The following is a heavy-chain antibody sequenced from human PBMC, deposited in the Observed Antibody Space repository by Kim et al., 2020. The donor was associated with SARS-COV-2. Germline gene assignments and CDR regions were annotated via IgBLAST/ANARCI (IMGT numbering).Heavy chain of an antibody. CDR2: IYSGGST. D-gene: IGHD3-22*01. CDR1: GFTVSSNY. Sequence: GGSLRLSCAASGFTVSSNYMSWVRQAPGKGLEWVSVIYSGGSTYYADSVKGRFTISRDNSKNTLYLQMNSLRAEDTAVYYCARDTPPSENYEIYYYYGMDVWGQGTTVTVSS. CDR3: ARDTPPSENYEIYYYYGMDV. J-gene: IGHJ6*02. V-gene: IGHV3-53*01.